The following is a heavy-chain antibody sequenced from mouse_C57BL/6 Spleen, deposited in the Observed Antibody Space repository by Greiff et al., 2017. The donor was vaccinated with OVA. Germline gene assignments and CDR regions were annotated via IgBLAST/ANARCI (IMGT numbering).Heavy chain of an antibody. V-gene: IGHV1-76*01. CDR2: IYPGSGNT. D-gene: IGHD1-1*01. J-gene: IGHJ4*01. Sequence: QVQLQQSGAELVRPGASVKLSCKASGYTFTDYYINWVKQRPGQGLEWIARIYPGSGNTYYNEKFKGKATLTAEKSSSTAYMQLSSLTSEDSAVYFCARGGTTVAHYAMDYWGQGTSVTVSS. CDR3: ARGGTTVAHYAMDY. CDR1: GYTFTDYY.